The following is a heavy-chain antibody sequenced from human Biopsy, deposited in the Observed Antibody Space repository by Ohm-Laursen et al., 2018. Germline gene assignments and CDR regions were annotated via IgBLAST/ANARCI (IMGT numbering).Heavy chain of an antibody. CDR2: ISYDGSNT. Sequence: SLRLSCAASGFTFNNYGMQWVRQAPGKGLEWVAFISYDGSNTYYADSVKGRFTISRDNSRDTLYLQMSSLRAEDTALYYCAKDRYNYTPIGGFSMDVWDQGTTVTVSS. J-gene: IGHJ6*02. V-gene: IGHV3-30*18. D-gene: IGHD5-18*01. CDR1: GFTFNNYG. CDR3: AKDRYNYTPIGGFSMDV.